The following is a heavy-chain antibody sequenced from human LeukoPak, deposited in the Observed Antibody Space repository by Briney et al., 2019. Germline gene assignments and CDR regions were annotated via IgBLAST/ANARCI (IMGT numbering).Heavy chain of an antibody. V-gene: IGHV4-61*02. CDR1: GGSTSSGSYY. CDR2: IYTSGST. Sequence: SETLSLTCTVSGGSTSSGSYYWSWIRQPAGKGLEWIGRIYTSGSTNYDPSLKSRVTISVDTSKNQFSLKLSSVTAADTAVYYCAREVVGYCSGGSCYSDWGNTLFDYWGQGTLVTVSS. CDR3: AREVVGYCSGGSCYSDWGNTLFDY. J-gene: IGHJ4*02. D-gene: IGHD2-15*01.